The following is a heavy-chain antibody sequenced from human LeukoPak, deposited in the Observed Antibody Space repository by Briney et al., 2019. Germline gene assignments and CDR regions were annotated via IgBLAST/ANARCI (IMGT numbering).Heavy chain of an antibody. V-gene: IGHV3-66*01. CDR1: GFIFSSYV. CDR2: IYSGGST. Sequence: GGSLRLSCAASGFIFSSYVMSWVRQAPGKGLEWVSVIYSGGSTYYAGSVKGRFTISRDNSKNTLYLQMNSLRAEDTAVYYCARVNDYGDYVDYWGQGTLVTVSS. J-gene: IGHJ4*02. CDR3: ARVNDYGDYVDY. D-gene: IGHD4-17*01.